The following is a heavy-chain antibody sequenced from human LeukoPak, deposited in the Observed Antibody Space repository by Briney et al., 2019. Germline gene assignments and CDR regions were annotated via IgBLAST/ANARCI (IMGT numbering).Heavy chain of an antibody. CDR3: AKGGAYYYYYYMDV. D-gene: IGHD1-26*01. CDR2: ISSSSSYM. J-gene: IGHJ6*03. V-gene: IGHV3-21*04. Sequence: GGSLRLSCAASGFTFSSYSMNWVRQAPGKGLEWVSSISSSSSYMYYADSVKGRFTISRDNAKNSLYLQMNSLRAEDMALYYCAKGGAYYYYYYMDVWGKGTTVTVSS. CDR1: GFTFSSYS.